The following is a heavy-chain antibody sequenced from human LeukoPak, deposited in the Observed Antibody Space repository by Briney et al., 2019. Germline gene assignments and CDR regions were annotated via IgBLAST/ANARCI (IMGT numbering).Heavy chain of an antibody. CDR1: GGSISSYY. D-gene: IGHD2-2*01. CDR2: IYTSGST. CDR3: ARSPYCSSTSCYGHYYYYYMDV. J-gene: IGHJ6*03. Sequence: SETLSLTCTVSGGSISSYYWSWIRQPAGKGLEWIGRIYTSGSTNYNPSLKSRVTMSVDTSKNQFSLKLSSVTAADTAVYYCARSPYCSSTSCYGHYYYYYMDVWGKGTTVTVSS. V-gene: IGHV4-4*07.